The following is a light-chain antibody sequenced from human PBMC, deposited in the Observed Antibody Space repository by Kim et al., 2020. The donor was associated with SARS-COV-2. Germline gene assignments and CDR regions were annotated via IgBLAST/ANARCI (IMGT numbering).Light chain of an antibody. CDR3: AAWDDSLSGRV. J-gene: IGLJ2*01. V-gene: IGLV1-47*01. Sequence: GQRVTISWSGRSSNIGSNYVYWYQQLPGTAPKLLIYRNNQRPSGVPDRFSGSKSGTSASLAISGRRSEDEADYYCAAWDDSLSGRVFGGGTQLTVL. CDR2: RNN. CDR1: SSNIGSNY.